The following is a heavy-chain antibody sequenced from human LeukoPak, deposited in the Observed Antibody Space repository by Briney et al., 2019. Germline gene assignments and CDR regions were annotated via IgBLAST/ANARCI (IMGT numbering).Heavy chain of an antibody. J-gene: IGHJ3*02. CDR1: GYSISSGYY. CDR3: ARSCRILDIVATIRARLGGNGFDI. V-gene: IGHV4-38-2*02. D-gene: IGHD5-12*01. Sequence: PSETLSLTCTVSGYSISSGYYWGWIRQPPGKGLEWIGNIYHSGSTYYNPSLKSRVTIAVETSKNQFSLKLSSVTAADKAVYYCARSCRILDIVATIRARLGGNGFDIWGQGTMVTVSS. CDR2: IYHSGST.